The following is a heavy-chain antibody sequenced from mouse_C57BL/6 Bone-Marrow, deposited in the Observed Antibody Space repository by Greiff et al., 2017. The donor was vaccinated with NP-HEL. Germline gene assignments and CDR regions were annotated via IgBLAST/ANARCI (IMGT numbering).Heavy chain of an antibody. CDR2: ISYSGST. D-gene: IGHD1-1*01. V-gene: IGHV3-8*01. J-gene: IGHJ2*01. CDR3: ARIYYYGSSYSFYYFDY. Sequence: EVQLQQSGPGLAKPSQTLSLTCSVTGYSITSDYWNWIRKFPGNKLEYMGYISYSGSTYYNPSPKSRISITRDTSKNQYYLHLNSVTTEDTATYYCARIYYYGSSYSFYYFDYWGQGTTLTVSS. CDR1: GYSITSDY.